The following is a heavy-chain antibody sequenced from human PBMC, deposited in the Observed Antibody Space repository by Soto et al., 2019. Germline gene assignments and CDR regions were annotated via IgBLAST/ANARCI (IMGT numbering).Heavy chain of an antibody. CDR1: GYSFTSYW. Sequence: GESLKISCKGSGYSFTSYWISWVRQMPGKGLEWMGRIDPSDSYTNYSPSFQGHVTISADKSISTAYLQWGSLKASDTAMYYCARRKVDYDFWSGYSRATYNWFDPWGQGTLVTVSS. V-gene: IGHV5-10-1*01. CDR2: IDPSDSYT. J-gene: IGHJ5*02. D-gene: IGHD3-3*01. CDR3: ARRKVDYDFWSGYSRATYNWFDP.